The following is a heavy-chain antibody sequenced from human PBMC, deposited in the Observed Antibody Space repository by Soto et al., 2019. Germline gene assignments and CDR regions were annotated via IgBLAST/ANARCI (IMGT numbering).Heavy chain of an antibody. D-gene: IGHD1-1*01. Sequence: PSETLSLTFAVYGGPFSGYYWSWIRQPPGKGLEWIGEINHSGSTNYNPSLKSRVTISVDTSKNQFSLKLSSVTAADTAVYYCASYSGARRYNWNPNWFDPWGQGTLVTVS. CDR1: GGPFSGYY. CDR2: INHSGST. CDR3: ASYSGARRYNWNPNWFDP. J-gene: IGHJ5*02. V-gene: IGHV4-34*01.